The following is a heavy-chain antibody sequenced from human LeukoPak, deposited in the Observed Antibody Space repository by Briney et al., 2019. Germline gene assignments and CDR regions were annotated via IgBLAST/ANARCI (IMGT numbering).Heavy chain of an antibody. CDR3: ARDPSYYYDSSGSQGIIDY. CDR1: GFTFSSYW. Sequence: GGSLRLSCAASGFTFSSYWMHWVRQAPGKGLVWVSRINSDGSSTSYADSVKGRFTISRDNAKNTLYLQMNSLRAEDTAVYYCARDPSYYYDSSGSQGIIDYWGQGTLVTVSS. CDR2: INSDGSST. J-gene: IGHJ4*02. V-gene: IGHV3-74*01. D-gene: IGHD3-22*01.